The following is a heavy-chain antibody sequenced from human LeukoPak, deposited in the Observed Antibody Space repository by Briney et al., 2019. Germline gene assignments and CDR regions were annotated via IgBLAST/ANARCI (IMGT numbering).Heavy chain of an antibody. J-gene: IGHJ6*03. D-gene: IGHD3-10*01. V-gene: IGHV3-9*03. CDR1: GFTFDDYA. Sequence: PGRSLRLSCEASGFTFDDYAMHWVRQAPGKGLEWVSGISWNSGSIGYADSVKGRFTISRDNAKNSLYLQMNSLRAEDMALYYCAKAAYGSYYYYMDVWGKGTTVTVSS. CDR2: ISWNSGSI. CDR3: AKAAYGSYYYYMDV.